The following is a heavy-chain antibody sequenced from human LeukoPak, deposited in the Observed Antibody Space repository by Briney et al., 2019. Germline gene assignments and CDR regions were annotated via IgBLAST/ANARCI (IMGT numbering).Heavy chain of an antibody. CDR1: GYTFTSYY. CDR3: ARSTFPYYYYSSGSGHDY. Sequence: ASVKVSCKASGYTFTSYYMHWVRQAPGQGLEWMGIINPSGGSTSYAQKFQGRVTMTRDTSTSTVYMELSSLRSEDTAVYYCARSTFPYYYYSSGSGHDYWGQGTLVTVSS. V-gene: IGHV1-46*01. D-gene: IGHD3-22*01. CDR2: INPSGGST. J-gene: IGHJ4*02.